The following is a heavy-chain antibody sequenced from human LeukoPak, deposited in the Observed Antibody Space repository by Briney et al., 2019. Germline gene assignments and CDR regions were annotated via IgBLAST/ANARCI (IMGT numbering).Heavy chain of an antibody. CDR1: GFTFSSYG. CDR3: AASAGYSSNNPDY. Sequence: PGGSLRLSCAASGFTFSSYGMHWVRQAPGKGLEWVAVISYDGSNKYYADSVKGRFTISRDNSKNTLYLQMNSLRAEDTAVYYCAASAGYSSNNPDYWGQGTLVTVSS. J-gene: IGHJ4*02. D-gene: IGHD6-13*01. CDR2: ISYDGSNK. V-gene: IGHV3-30*03.